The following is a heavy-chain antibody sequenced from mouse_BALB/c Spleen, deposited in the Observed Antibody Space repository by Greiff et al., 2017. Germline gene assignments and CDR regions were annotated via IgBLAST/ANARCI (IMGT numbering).Heavy chain of an antibody. D-gene: IGHD1-2*01. CDR2: IDPENGDT. J-gene: IGHJ3*01. Sequence: EVQLVESGAELVRSGASVKLSCTASGFNITDYYMHWVKQRSEQGLEWIGWIDPENGDTEYAPKFQGTASMTADTSSNTVYLQLSSLTSEDTAVYYCTIGYKWFAYWGQGTLVTVSA. V-gene: IGHV14-4*02. CDR3: TIGYKWFAY. CDR1: GFNITDYY.